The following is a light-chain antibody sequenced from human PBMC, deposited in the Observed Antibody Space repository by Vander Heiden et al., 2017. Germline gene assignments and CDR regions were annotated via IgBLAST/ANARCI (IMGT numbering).Light chain of an antibody. CDR3: QQYKSYSWT. CDR2: KAS. CDR1: QSIESW. J-gene: IGKJ1*01. V-gene: IGKV1-5*03. Sequence: DIQVTQSPSTLSASVGDRVTITGRASQSIESWLAWYQQKPGKAPKILIYKASSLQSGVPSRFSGSGSGTEFTLTISGLQPDDSATYYCQQYKSYSWTFGQGTKVEIK.